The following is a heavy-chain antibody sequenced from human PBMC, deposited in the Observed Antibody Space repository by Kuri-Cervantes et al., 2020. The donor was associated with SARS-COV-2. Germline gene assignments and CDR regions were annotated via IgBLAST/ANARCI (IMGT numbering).Heavy chain of an antibody. Sequence: ETLSLTCAASGFTFSDYWMTWVRQAPGKGLEWVSYISSSGSTIYYADSVKGRFTISRDNAKNSLYLQMNSLRAEDTAVYYCARIGELGIPDYWGQGTLVTVSS. CDR2: ISSSGSTI. CDR3: ARIGELGIPDY. J-gene: IGHJ4*02. CDR1: GFTFSDYW. D-gene: IGHD7-27*01. V-gene: IGHV3-48*04.